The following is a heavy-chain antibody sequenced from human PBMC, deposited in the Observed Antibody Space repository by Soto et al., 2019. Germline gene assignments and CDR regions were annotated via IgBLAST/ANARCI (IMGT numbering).Heavy chain of an antibody. CDR1: GGSISSGGYY. J-gene: IGHJ4*02. D-gene: IGHD3-10*01. Sequence: PSETLSLTCTVSGGSISSGGYYWSWIRQHPGKGLEWIGYIYYSGSTYYNPSLKSRVTISVDTSKNQFSLKLSSVTAADTAVYYCARSTRGAYYYGSGSYYYFDYWGQGTLVTVSS. V-gene: IGHV4-31*03. CDR3: ARSTRGAYYYGSGSYYYFDY. CDR2: IYYSGST.